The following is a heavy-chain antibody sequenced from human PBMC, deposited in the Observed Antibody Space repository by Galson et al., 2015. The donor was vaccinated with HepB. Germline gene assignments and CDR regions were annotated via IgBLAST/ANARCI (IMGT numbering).Heavy chain of an antibody. CDR2: IDWDDDK. CDR1: GFSLSTSGMC. V-gene: IGHV2-70*11. Sequence: PALVKPTQTLTLTCTFSGFSLSTSGMCVSWIRQPPGKALEWLARIDWDDDKYYSTSLKTRLTISKDTSKNQVVLTMTNMDPVDTATYYCARTTYYDILTGVVDHPLEYWGQGTLVTVSS. D-gene: IGHD3-9*01. J-gene: IGHJ4*02. CDR3: ARTTYYDILTGVVDHPLEY.